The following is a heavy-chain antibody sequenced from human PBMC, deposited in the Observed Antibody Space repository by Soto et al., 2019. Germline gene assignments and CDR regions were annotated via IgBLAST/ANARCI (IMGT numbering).Heavy chain of an antibody. J-gene: IGHJ4*02. Sequence: PSETLSLTCTVSGGSISSAAYYWSWIRQHPGKGLEWIGYISHSGSTYYTPSLKSRVIISADTSKNQFSLKLSSVTAADTAVYYRARAITMIVVVIQDYFDYWGQGTLVTVSS. CDR3: ARAITMIVVVIQDYFDY. CDR1: GGSISSAAYY. V-gene: IGHV4-31*03. D-gene: IGHD3-22*01. CDR2: ISHSGST.